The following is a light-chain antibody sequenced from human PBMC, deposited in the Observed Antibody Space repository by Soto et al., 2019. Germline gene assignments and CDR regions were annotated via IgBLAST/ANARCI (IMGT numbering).Light chain of an antibody. J-gene: IGKJ1*01. CDR2: GAS. V-gene: IGKV3-20*01. Sequence: EIVLTQSPGTLSLSPGERATLSCRASQSVRSSYLAWYQQKSGQAPRLLIYGASGRATGIPDRFSGSGSGTDFTLTISRLEPEDFAVYYCQQYGSSGTFGQGTKVDIK. CDR1: QSVRSSY. CDR3: QQYGSSGT.